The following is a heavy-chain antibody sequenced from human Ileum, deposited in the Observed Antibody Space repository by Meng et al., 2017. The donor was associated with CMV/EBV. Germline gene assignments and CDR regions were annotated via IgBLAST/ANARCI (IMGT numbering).Heavy chain of an antibody. CDR1: GGSTTSSTYY. CDR3: ARNVGFYSSQIAY. J-gene: IGHJ4*02. V-gene: IGHV4-39*07. Sequence: RRECGPGRVKPSGTLSLTCTASGGSTTSSTYYWGWRRQPPGKGLEWIGSVYYSGTTYYNPSLKSRVNMSIDTSKNRFSLKLSSATAADTAVYYCARNVGFYSSQIAYWGQGALVTVSS. CDR2: VYYSGTT. D-gene: IGHD3-3*01.